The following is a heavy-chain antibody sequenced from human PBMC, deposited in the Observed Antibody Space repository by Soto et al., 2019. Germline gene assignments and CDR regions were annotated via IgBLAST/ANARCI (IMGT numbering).Heavy chain of an antibody. D-gene: IGHD5-18*01. CDR2: IFYIGTT. Sequence: PSETLSLTCTVSGGSISNYYRSWVRQSPGKGLEWIGYIFYIGTTNYNPSLKSRVTISLDTSKNQFSLKLRSVTAADTAVYYCVRGGGGYGNGTIDYWGRGTLVTVSS. CDR3: VRGGGGYGNGTIDY. CDR1: GGSISNYY. V-gene: IGHV4-59*01. J-gene: IGHJ4*02.